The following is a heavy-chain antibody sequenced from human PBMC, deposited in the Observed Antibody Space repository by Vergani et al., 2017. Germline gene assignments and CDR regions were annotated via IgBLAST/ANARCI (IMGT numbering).Heavy chain of an antibody. CDR3: ARPPPYSSGWYFQH. J-gene: IGHJ1*01. CDR2: ISWNSGST. D-gene: IGHD6-19*01. Sequence: EVQLVESGGGLVQPGRSLRLSCAASGFTFDDYAMHWVRQAPGKGLEWVSGISWNSGSTGYADSVKGRFTISRDNAKNSLYLQMNSLRAEDTALYYCARPPPYSSGWYFQHWGQGTLVTVSS. CDR1: GFTFDDYA. V-gene: IGHV3-9*01.